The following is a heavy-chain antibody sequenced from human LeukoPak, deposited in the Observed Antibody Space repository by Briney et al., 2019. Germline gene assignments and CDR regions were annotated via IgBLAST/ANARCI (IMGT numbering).Heavy chain of an antibody. CDR3: ASRATVSTWAYYYYMDV. CDR2: INSDGRTT. J-gene: IGHJ6*03. V-gene: IGHV3-74*01. Sequence: PGGSLRLSCAAPGFTFSGYWMHWVRQAPGKGLVWISRINSDGRTTNYAGSVKGRFTISRDNAKKTLYLQMNSLRAEDTAVYYCASRATVSTWAYYYYMDVWGRGTTVTVSS. D-gene: IGHD4-17*01. CDR1: GFTFSGYW.